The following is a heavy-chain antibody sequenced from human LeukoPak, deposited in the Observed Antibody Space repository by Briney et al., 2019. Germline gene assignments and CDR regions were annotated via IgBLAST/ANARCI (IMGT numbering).Heavy chain of an antibody. CDR2: ISGSGGTT. Sequence: GRSLRLSCAASGFTFRSYGMHWVRQAPGKGLEWVSAISGSGGTTNYADSVKGRLTISRDNSQNTLYLQMNSLRAEDTAVYYCAKRTPYSSGSYYFDYWGQGTLVTVSS. CDR1: GFTFRSYG. CDR3: AKRTPYSSGSYYFDY. V-gene: IGHV3-23*01. J-gene: IGHJ4*02. D-gene: IGHD3-22*01.